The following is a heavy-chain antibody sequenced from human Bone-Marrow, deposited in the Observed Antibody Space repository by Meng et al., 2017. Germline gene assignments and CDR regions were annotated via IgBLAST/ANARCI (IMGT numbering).Heavy chain of an antibody. CDR3: ARVPPTTYDILTGPLP. CDR1: GGSISSSSYY. D-gene: IGHD3-9*01. V-gene: IGHV4-39*07. Sequence: GSLRLSCTVSGGSISSSSYYWGWIRQPPGKGLEWIGSIYYSGSTYYNPSLKSRVTISVDTSKNQFSLKLSSVTAADTAVYYCARVPPTTYDILTGPLPWGQATLVTVSS. CDR2: IYYSGST. J-gene: IGHJ5*02.